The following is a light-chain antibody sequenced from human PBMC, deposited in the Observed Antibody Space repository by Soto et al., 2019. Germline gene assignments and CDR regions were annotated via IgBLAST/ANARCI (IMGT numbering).Light chain of an antibody. CDR1: SSDVGGYNY. V-gene: IGLV2-14*01. CDR3: SSYTRRSTSYV. J-gene: IGLJ1*01. CDR2: DVT. Sequence: QSALTQPASVSGSPGQSISISCSGTSSDVGGYNYVSWYQQYPGKAPKLLIYDVTYRPSGVSTRFSGSKSGNTASLTISGLQAEDEADYYCSSYTRRSTSYVFGTGTKLTVL.